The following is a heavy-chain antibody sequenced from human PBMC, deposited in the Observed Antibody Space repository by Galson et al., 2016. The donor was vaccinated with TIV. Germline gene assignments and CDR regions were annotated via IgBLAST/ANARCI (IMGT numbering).Heavy chain of an antibody. CDR2: ISDSRTTI. D-gene: IGHD5-12*01. Sequence: SLRLSCAASGFTFSGHGMNWVRQAPGKGLEWISYISDSRTTIYYADSVKGRFTISRDNAKNSLYLQMNGLRAEDTAVYYCARVRFTGYGRFDYWGQGTVVTVSS. J-gene: IGHJ4*02. CDR1: GFTFSGHG. V-gene: IGHV3-48*04. CDR3: ARVRFTGYGRFDY.